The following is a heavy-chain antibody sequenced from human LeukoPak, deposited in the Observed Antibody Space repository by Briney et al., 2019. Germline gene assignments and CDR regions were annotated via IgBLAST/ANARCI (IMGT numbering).Heavy chain of an antibody. D-gene: IGHD1-26*01. CDR3: AREWELPYYFDY. CDR2: IIPIFGTA. Sequence: SVKVSCKASGGTFSSYAISWVRQAPGQGLEWMGGIIPIFGTANYAQKFQGRVTITADGSTSTAYMELSSLRSEDTAVYYCAREWELPYYFDYWGQGTLVTVSS. V-gene: IGHV1-69*01. J-gene: IGHJ4*02. CDR1: GGTFSSYA.